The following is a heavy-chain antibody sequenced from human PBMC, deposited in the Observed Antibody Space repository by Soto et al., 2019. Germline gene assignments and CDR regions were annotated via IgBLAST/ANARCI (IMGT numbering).Heavy chain of an antibody. CDR2: ISAYNGNT. V-gene: IGHV1-18*01. D-gene: IGHD4-17*01. CDR1: GYTFSNYG. Sequence: SVKVSCKASGYTFSNYGVTWVRQAPGQGLEWMGWISAYNGNTNIAQKFQGRITMTTDTSTSTAYMELRSLRSDDTAVYYCARSHGDYAGYWGQGTLVTVSS. J-gene: IGHJ4*02. CDR3: ARSHGDYAGY.